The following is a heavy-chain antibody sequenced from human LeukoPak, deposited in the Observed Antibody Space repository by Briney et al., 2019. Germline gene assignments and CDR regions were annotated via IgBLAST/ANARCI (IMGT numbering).Heavy chain of an antibody. Sequence: GGSLRLSCSASGFIFSPYAMHWVRQAPGKGLEYVSSISSEGKTTYYADSVKGRFTTSRDNSKNTLYLQTSSLRPEDTAVYYCVKDRWVDHWGQGTLVTVSS. CDR1: GFIFSPYA. CDR3: VKDRWVDH. D-gene: IGHD6-13*01. J-gene: IGHJ4*02. V-gene: IGHV3-64D*06. CDR2: ISSEGKTT.